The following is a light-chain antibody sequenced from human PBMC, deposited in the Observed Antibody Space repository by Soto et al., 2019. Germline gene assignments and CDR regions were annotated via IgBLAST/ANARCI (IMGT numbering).Light chain of an antibody. CDR3: QHRSNWPWT. V-gene: IGKV3-11*01. CDR2: DTS. CDR1: QSVGTN. Sequence: EIVLTQSPATLSLSPVERATLSCRARQSVGTNLAWYQQKPGQAPRLLIYDTSDRATGIPGRFSGSGSGTDFTLAISRLEPDDFAVYYCQHRSNWPWTFGQGTKLEIK. J-gene: IGKJ1*01.